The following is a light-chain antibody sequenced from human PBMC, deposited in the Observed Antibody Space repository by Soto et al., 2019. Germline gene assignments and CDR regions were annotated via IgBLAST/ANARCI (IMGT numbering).Light chain of an antibody. V-gene: IGLV2-14*01. CDR2: EVT. CDR1: SSDVGGYTY. J-gene: IGLJ2*01. CDR3: SSYTTSSTLDVV. Sequence: QSVLTQPASVSGSPGQSITISCTGTSSDVGGYTYVSWYQQYPGKAPKLMIYEVTARPSGVSNRFSGSKSGNTASLTISGLQAEDEADYYCSSYTTSSTLDVVFGGGTKLTVL.